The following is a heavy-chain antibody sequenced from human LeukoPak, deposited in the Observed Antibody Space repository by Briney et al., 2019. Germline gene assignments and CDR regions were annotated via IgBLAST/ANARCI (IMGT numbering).Heavy chain of an antibody. D-gene: IGHD3-10*01. CDR3: ARDSMYYYDSGSSGPHYFDN. J-gene: IGHJ4*02. Sequence: PGGSLRLSCAASGFTFSNYAMHWVRQAPGKGLEWVSLISSGGTYEYYADSVKGRFTISRDNSKNTLYLQLNSLRAEDTAVYYCARDSMYYYDSGSSGPHYFDNWGRGTLVTVSS. V-gene: IGHV3-30*01. CDR1: GFTFSNYA. CDR2: ISSGGTYE.